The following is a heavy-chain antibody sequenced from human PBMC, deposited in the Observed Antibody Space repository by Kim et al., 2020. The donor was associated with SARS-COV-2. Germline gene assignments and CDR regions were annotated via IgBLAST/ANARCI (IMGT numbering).Heavy chain of an antibody. V-gene: IGHV3-23*01. CDR1: GFAFSNYG. J-gene: IGHJ4*02. CDR3: AKGGGTD. Sequence: GGSLRLSCAASGFAFSNYGMSWVRQTPGKGLEWVSAISASGGSTYYPDSVKGRFTVSRDNSKSTQYLQMNSLRVEDMAVYYCAKGGGTDWGQGTLVIVSS. D-gene: IGHD2-15*01. CDR2: ISASGGST.